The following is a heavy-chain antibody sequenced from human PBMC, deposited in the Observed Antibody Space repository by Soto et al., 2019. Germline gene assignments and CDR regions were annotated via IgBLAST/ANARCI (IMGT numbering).Heavy chain of an antibody. D-gene: IGHD3-22*01. CDR1: GFTFSSYA. V-gene: IGHV3-30-3*01. CDR2: ISYDGSNK. Sequence: QVQLVESGGGVVQPGRSLRLSCAASGFTFSSYAMQWVRQAPGKGLERVAVISYDGSNKYYADSVKGRFTISRDNSKNTLYLQMNSLRAEDTAVYYCARYRDDSSGYYPYWGQGTLVTVSS. CDR3: ARYRDDSSGYYPY. J-gene: IGHJ4*02.